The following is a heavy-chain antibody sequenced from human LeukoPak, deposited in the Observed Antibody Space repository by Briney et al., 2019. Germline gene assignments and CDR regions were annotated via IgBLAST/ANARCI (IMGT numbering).Heavy chain of an antibody. V-gene: IGHV4-34*01. CDR3: ARTQGLYQWLAPYAHYFDY. CDR2: INHSGST. Sequence: SETLSLTCAVYGGSFSGYYWSWIRQPPGKGLEWIGDINHSGSTNYNPSLKSRVTISVDTSKNQFSLKLSSVTAADTAVYYCARTQGLYQWLAPYAHYFDYWGQGTLVTVSS. CDR1: GGSFSGYY. J-gene: IGHJ4*02. D-gene: IGHD6-19*01.